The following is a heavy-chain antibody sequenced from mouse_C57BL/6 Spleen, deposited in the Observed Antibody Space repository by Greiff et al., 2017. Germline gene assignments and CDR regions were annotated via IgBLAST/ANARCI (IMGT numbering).Heavy chain of an antibody. Sequence: VQLQQSGPELVKPGASVKISCKASGYSFTSYYIHWVKQGPGQGLEWIGWIYPGSGNTKYNEKFKGKATLTADTTSSSAYMQLSSLASADSAVYDCARESYYDSSPDYWGQGTTLTVSS. J-gene: IGHJ2*01. CDR1: GYSFTSYY. CDR3: ARESYYDSSPDY. CDR2: IYPGSGNT. V-gene: IGHV1-66*01. D-gene: IGHD1-1*01.